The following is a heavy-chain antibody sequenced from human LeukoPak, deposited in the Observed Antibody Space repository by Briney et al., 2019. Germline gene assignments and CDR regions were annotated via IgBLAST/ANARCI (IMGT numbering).Heavy chain of an antibody. V-gene: IGHV3-30-3*01. CDR2: VSYDVNTK. Sequence: GGSLRLSCAASGCTFSTYAMHWVRQAPGKGLEWVAIVSYDVNTKYYADSVKGRFTISRDNSENTLYLEMNSLRAEDTAVYFCARRPTCSGGTCYGLDVWGKGTTVTVSS. CDR3: ARRPTCSGGTCYGLDV. CDR1: GCTFSTYA. D-gene: IGHD2-15*01. J-gene: IGHJ6*04.